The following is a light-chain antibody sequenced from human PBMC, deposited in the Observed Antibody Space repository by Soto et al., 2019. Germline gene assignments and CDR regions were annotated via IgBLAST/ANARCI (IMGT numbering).Light chain of an antibody. CDR1: QSISNW. Sequence: DIQMTQSPSTLSASVGDTVTITCRASQSISNWLSWYQQKPGQAPKLLIHKASTLESGVTSRCSGSGSGREFTLTISSLQPYDFAAFYCQQYDRVPYTFGQGTKLEIK. J-gene: IGKJ2*01. CDR2: KAS. V-gene: IGKV1-5*03. CDR3: QQYDRVPYT.